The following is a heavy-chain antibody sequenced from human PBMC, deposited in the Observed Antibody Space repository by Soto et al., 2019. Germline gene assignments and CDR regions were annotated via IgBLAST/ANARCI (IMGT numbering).Heavy chain of an antibody. V-gene: IGHV3-53*01. D-gene: IGHD2-8*01. CDR1: GFTVSSNY. J-gene: IGHJ6*02. Sequence: GGSLRLSCAASGFTVSSNYMSWARQAPGKGLEWVSVIYSGGSTYYADSVKGRFTISRDNSKNTLYLQMNSLRAEDTAVYYCARCMAYYYYGMDVWGQGTTVTVSS. CDR3: ARCMAYYYYGMDV. CDR2: IYSGGST.